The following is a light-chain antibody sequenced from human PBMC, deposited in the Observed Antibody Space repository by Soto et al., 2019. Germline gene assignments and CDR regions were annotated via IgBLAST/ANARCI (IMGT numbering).Light chain of an antibody. CDR3: QQCGSSPWT. V-gene: IGKV3-20*01. J-gene: IGKJ1*01. CDR2: GAS. CDR1: QSLSSSY. Sequence: EIVLTQSPGTLSLSPGERVTLSCRASQSLSSSYLAWYQQKPGQAPRLLIYGASSRATGIPDRFSGSGSGTDFTLTISRLEPEDFAVYYCQQCGSSPWTFGQGTKVEVK.